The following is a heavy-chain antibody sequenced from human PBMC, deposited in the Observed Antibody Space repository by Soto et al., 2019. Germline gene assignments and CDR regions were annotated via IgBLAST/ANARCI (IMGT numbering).Heavy chain of an antibody. Sequence: GGSLRLSCAASGFTFSSYAMSRVRQAPGKGLEWVSAISGSGGSTYYADSVKGRFTISRDNSKNTLYLQMNSLRAEDTAVYYCAKCLPNYDFWSGHYFDYSGQGTLVTVSA. D-gene: IGHD3-3*01. V-gene: IGHV3-23*01. CDR3: AKCLPNYDFWSGHYFDY. CDR2: ISGSGGST. CDR1: GFTFSSYA. J-gene: IGHJ4*02.